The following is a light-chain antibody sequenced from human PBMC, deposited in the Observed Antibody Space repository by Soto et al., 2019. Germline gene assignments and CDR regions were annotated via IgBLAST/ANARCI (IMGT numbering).Light chain of an antibody. CDR1: QDISDV. CDR3: QQFYDLPIT. CDR2: DAS. V-gene: IGKV1-33*01. Sequence: TRMTQSPAALSASVVDRGPITCQASQDISDVLNWYQQQPGKAPKVLIYDASKLQTGVPSRFSGRGSGKDFTFTISSLQPDDSGTYYCQQFYDLPITFGQGTRVDI. J-gene: IGKJ5*01.